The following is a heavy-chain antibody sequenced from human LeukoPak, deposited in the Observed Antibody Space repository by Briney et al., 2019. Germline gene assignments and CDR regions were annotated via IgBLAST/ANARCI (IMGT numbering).Heavy chain of an antibody. CDR2: IIPIFGTA. J-gene: IGHJ5*02. V-gene: IGHV1-69*13. Sequence: SVKVSCKASGGTFSSYAISWVRQAPGQGLEWMGGIIPIFGTANYAQKFQGRVTITADESTSTAYMELSSLRAEDTAVYYCARDVPPTTVTPYPWGQGTLVTVSS. D-gene: IGHD4-11*01. CDR3: ARDVPPTTVTPYP. CDR1: GGTFSSYA.